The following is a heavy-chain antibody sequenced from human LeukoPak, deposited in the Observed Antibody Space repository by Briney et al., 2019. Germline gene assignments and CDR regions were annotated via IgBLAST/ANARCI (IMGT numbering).Heavy chain of an antibody. J-gene: IGHJ4*02. CDR2: IFYSGDT. V-gene: IGHV4-39*07. Sequence: SETLSLTCTVSGGSISSNTYYWGWIRQPPGKGLEWIGSIFYSGDTFYNPSLKSRVTISVDTSKNQFSLKLSSVTAADTAVYYCAGGGQWLVQGYWGQGTLVTVSS. D-gene: IGHD6-19*01. CDR1: GGSISSNTYY. CDR3: AGGGQWLVQGY.